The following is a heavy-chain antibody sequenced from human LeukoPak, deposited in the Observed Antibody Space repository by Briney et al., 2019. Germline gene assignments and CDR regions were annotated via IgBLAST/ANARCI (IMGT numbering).Heavy chain of an antibody. V-gene: IGHV3-48*01. J-gene: IGHJ4*02. CDR1: GFTFSSYS. D-gene: IGHD3-10*01. CDR2: FSSSSSTI. CDR3: ATDYYGSGSYYNAEADY. Sequence: GGSLRLSCAASGFTFSSYSMNWVRQAPGKGLEWVSYFSSSSSTIYYADSVKGRFTISRDNAKNSLYLQMNSLRAEDTAVYYCATDYYGSGSYYNAEADYWGQGTLVTVSS.